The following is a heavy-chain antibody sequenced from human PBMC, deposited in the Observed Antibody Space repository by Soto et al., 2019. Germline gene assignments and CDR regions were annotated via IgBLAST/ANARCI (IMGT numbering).Heavy chain of an antibody. CDR2: IYYNGST. D-gene: IGHD2-15*01. CDR3: AREIRYCSGGSCYLNWFDP. CDR1: GGSISSGGYY. Sequence: PSETLSLTCTVSGGSISSGGYYWSWIRQHPGKGLEWIGYIYYNGSTYYNPSLKSRVTISVDTSKNQFSLKLSSVTAADTAVYYCAREIRYCSGGSCYLNWFDPWGQGTLVTV. J-gene: IGHJ5*02. V-gene: IGHV4-31*03.